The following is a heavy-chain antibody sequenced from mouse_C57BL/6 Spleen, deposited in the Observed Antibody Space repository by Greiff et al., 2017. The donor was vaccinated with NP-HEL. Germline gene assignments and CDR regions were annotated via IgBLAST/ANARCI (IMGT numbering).Heavy chain of an antibody. CDR1: GYTFISYG. V-gene: IGHV1-81*01. D-gene: IGHD1-3*01. Sequence: VQLQQSGAELARPGASVKLSCKASGYTFISYGISWVKQRTGQGLEWIGEIYPRSGNTYYNEKFKGKATLTADKSSSTAYMELRSLTSEDSAVYFCARYFPESTYQWYAMDYWGQGTSVTVSS. J-gene: IGHJ4*01. CDR2: IYPRSGNT. CDR3: ARYFPESTYQWYAMDY.